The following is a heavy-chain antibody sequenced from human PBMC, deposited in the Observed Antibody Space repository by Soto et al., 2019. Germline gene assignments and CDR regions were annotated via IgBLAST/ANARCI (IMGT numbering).Heavy chain of an antibody. J-gene: IGHJ3*01. V-gene: IGHV1-2*02. CDR1: GYRFSDYY. CDR3: ARKCGDRCTEDTDALDL. Sequence: GASVKVSCKASGYRFSDYYLHWVRQAPGQGLEWMAWINPVSGGTNYAQKFQGRVTMTGDTSTSTVYLELTGLRHDDTAVYFCARKCGDRCTEDTDALDLWGQGTMVTVSS. CDR2: INPVSGGT. D-gene: IGHD2-21*01.